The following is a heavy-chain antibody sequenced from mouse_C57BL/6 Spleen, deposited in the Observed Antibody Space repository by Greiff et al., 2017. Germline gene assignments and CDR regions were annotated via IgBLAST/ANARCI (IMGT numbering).Heavy chain of an antibody. CDR1: GYTFTSYW. Sequence: VQLQQPGAELVRPGTSVTLSCKASGYTFTSYWMHWVKQRPGQGLEWIGVIDPSDSYTKYNQKFTGKATLTVETSSSTAYMQLSSLTSEDAAVYYCARLGYGSRPYYFDYWGQGTTLTVSS. J-gene: IGHJ2*01. CDR2: IDPSDSYT. V-gene: IGHV1-59*01. CDR3: ARLGYGSRPYYFDY. D-gene: IGHD1-1*01.